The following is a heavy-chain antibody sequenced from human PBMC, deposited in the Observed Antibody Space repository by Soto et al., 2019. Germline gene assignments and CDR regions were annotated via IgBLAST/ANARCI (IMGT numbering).Heavy chain of an antibody. CDR1: GYTFTSYY. D-gene: IGHD2-15*01. V-gene: IGHV1-46*01. Sequence: ASVKVSCKASGYTFTSYYMHWVRQAPGQGLEWMGIINPSGGSTSYAQKFQGRVIMTRGTSTSTVYMELSSLRSEDTAVYYCARVVVDALDIWGQGTMLTVSS. CDR2: INPSGGST. CDR3: ARVVVDALDI. J-gene: IGHJ3*02.